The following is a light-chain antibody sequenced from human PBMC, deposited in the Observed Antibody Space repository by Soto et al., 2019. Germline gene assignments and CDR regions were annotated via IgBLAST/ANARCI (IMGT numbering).Light chain of an antibody. CDR3: QTWGTGTVV. CDR1: SGHSSYA. J-gene: IGLJ2*01. Sequence: QLVLTQSPSASASLGASVQLTCTLSSGHSSYAIAWHQKQSEKGPRYLMKVNSDGSHNKGDGIPDRFSGSSSGAERYRTISSLQSEDEADYFCQTWGTGTVVFGGGTTLTVL. CDR2: VNSDGSH. V-gene: IGLV4-69*01.